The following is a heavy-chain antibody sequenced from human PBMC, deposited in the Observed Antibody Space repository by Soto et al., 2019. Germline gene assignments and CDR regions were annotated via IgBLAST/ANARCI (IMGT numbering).Heavy chain of an antibody. Sequence: VDSLKVSCECCGYSFTSYLIIVVLQMPGKGLECMGRIDPSDSYTNYSPSFQGHVTISADKSISTAYMQWSSPKASDTAMYYCQRRAGAVVDPTRPIYGMEVWGQRTTLKVYS. D-gene: IGHD2-15*01. CDR3: QRRAGAVVDPTRPIYGMEV. CDR1: GYSFTSYL. CDR2: IDPSDSYT. J-gene: IGHJ6*01. V-gene: IGHV5-10-1*01.